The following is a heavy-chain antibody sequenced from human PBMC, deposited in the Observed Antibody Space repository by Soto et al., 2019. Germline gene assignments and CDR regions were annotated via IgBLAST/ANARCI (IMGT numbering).Heavy chain of an antibody. J-gene: IGHJ5*02. CDR2: IYNSGRGST. CDR1: GSSMTTYY. V-gene: IGHV4-59*01. Sequence: PSETLSLTCNVSGSSMTTYYWHWIRQAPGKGLEWIGFIYNSGRGSTGSNPSLTSRVTFSIETSKNQFSLKLDSVTAADTAVYYCARHGSSGWRTYNWFDPWGQGTLVTVSS. CDR3: ARHGSSGWRTYNWFDP. D-gene: IGHD6-19*01.